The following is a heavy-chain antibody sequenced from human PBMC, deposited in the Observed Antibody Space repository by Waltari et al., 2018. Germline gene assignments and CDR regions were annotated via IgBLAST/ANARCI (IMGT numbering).Heavy chain of an antibody. CDR2: ITQEGREK. CDR1: GFTFRSYW. V-gene: IGHV3-7*01. D-gene: IGHD5-12*01. CDR3: ARVANEYSGDDPWYFDL. Sequence: EVQLVESGGGLVQPGGSLRLSCAASGFTFRSYWMSWVRQAPGKGLEWVANITQEGREKDYVDCVKGRCTISRDNAKNSRYRQMNSLRAEDTAVYYCARVANEYSGDDPWYFDLWGRGTLGTVSS. J-gene: IGHJ2*01.